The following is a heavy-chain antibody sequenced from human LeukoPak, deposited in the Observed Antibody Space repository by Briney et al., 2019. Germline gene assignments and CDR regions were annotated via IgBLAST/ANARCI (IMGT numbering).Heavy chain of an antibody. CDR3: AKEAFITTVRGVNYCYGMDV. CDR1: GFTFSTYA. V-gene: IGHV3-23*01. D-gene: IGHD3-10*01. J-gene: IGHJ6*02. Sequence: PGGSLRLSCAASGFTFSTYAMSWVRQAPGKGLEWVSGISGSGGSTYYADSVKGRFTISRDNSKNTLYLQMNSLRAEDTAVFYCAKEAFITTVRGVNYCYGMDVWGQGTTVAVSS. CDR2: ISGSGGST.